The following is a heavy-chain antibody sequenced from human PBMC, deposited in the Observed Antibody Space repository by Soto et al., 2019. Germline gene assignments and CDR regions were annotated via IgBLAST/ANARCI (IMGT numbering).Heavy chain of an antibody. Sequence: EVQVLESGGGLVQPGGSLRLSCAASGFTFNKYAMSWVRQAPGKGLEWVSSISGSGGSTYYADSVKGRFTISRDNSKKTLYLQMNSLRAEDTAIYYCAKESAKEGSHFDYWGQGTLVTVSS. CDR2: ISGSGGST. CDR1: GFTFNKYA. V-gene: IGHV3-23*01. J-gene: IGHJ4*02. CDR3: AKESAKEGSHFDY.